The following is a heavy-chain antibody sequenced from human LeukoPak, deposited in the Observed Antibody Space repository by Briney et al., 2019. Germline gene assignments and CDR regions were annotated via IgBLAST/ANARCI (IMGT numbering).Heavy chain of an antibody. Sequence: GGTLRLSCAASGFTFSSYGMSWVRQAPGKGLEWVSAISGSGGSTYYADSVKGRFTISRDNSKNTLYLQMNSLRAEDTAVYYCARVSGSYYSPDYWGQGTLVTVSS. D-gene: IGHD1-26*01. CDR3: ARVSGSYYSPDY. CDR1: GFTFSSYG. J-gene: IGHJ4*02. V-gene: IGHV3-23*01. CDR2: ISGSGGST.